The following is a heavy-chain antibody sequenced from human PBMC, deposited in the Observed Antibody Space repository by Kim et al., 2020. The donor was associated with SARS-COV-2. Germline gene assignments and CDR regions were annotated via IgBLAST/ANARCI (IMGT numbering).Heavy chain of an antibody. D-gene: IGHD5-18*01. J-gene: IGHJ4*02. CDR2: NT. CDR3: ARVGGYSLDY. V-gene: IGHV1-18*01. Sequence: NTNYAQKLQGRVTMTTDTSTSTAYMELRSLRSDDTAVYYCARVGGYSLDYWGQGTLVTVSS.